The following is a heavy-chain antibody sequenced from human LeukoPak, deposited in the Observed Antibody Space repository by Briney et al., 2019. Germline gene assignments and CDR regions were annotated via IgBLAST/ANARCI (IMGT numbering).Heavy chain of an antibody. CDR2: IKHSRST. D-gene: IGHD3-9*01. CDR1: GGSFSGYY. V-gene: IGHV4-34*01. Sequence: PSETLSLTCAVYGGSFSGYYWSWIRQPPGKGLEWIGEIKHSRSTNYNPSLKSRVTISVDTSKNQFSLKLSSVTAADTAVYHCARAGDYDILTGYYNDWYFDLWGRGTLVTVSS. CDR3: ARAGDYDILTGYYNDWYFDL. J-gene: IGHJ2*01.